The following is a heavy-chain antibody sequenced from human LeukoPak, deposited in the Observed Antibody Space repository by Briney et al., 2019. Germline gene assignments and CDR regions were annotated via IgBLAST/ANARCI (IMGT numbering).Heavy chain of an antibody. V-gene: IGHV3-74*01. Sequence: GGSLRLSCGGSGFTFSTYWMHWVRQAPGKGLVWGSRLSHDGSRTNYADSLKGRFTISRDNAKNTLYLQMSSLTGEDTGVYYCARDSVGGRTRFGIWGQGILVSVSS. D-gene: IGHD3-16*01. CDR3: ARDSVGGRTRFGI. J-gene: IGHJ4*02. CDR2: LSHDGSRT. CDR1: GFTFSTYW.